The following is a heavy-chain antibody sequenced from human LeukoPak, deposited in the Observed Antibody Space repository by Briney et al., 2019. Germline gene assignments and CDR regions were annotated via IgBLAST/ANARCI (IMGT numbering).Heavy chain of an antibody. D-gene: IGHD2-21*02. J-gene: IGHJ4*02. Sequence: GGSLRLSCAASGVTFDDYAMHWVRQAPGKGLEWVSGISWNSGSIGYADSVKGRFTISRDNAKNSIYLQMNSLRVEDTAVYYCAKDIVGGGDDYWGQGTLVIVSS. CDR2: ISWNSGSI. CDR3: AKDIVGGGDDY. V-gene: IGHV3-9*01. CDR1: GVTFDDYA.